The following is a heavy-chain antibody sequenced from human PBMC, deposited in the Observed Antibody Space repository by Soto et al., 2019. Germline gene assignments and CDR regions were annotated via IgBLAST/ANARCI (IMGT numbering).Heavy chain of an antibody. CDR2: INNGGTFT. J-gene: IGHJ3*02. D-gene: IGHD3-22*01. V-gene: IGHV3-23*01. Sequence: EGQLLESGGGLVQPGGSLRLSCAASGFTFSSYSMSWVRQAPGKGLEWVSAINNGGTFTLYADSVKGRFTISRDNSHNTLSLQMNSLRAEDAGVYYCAKRTYESSGPGAVDIWGQGTMVTVSS. CDR1: GFTFSSYS. CDR3: AKRTYESSGPGAVDI.